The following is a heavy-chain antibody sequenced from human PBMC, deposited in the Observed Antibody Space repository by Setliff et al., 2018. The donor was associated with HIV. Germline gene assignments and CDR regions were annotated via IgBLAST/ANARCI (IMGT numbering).Heavy chain of an antibody. J-gene: IGHJ6*03. D-gene: IGHD2-8*02. Sequence: SETLSLTCTVSGGSISSSSYYWGWIRQPPGKGLEWIGSIYYSGSTYYNPSLKSRVTISVDTSKNQFSLKLSSVTAADTAVYYCAGDVGVSYYYYYYMDVWGKGTSVTVSS. V-gene: IGHV4-39*02. CDR3: AGDVGVSYYYYYYMDV. CDR2: IYYSGST. CDR1: GGSISSSSYY.